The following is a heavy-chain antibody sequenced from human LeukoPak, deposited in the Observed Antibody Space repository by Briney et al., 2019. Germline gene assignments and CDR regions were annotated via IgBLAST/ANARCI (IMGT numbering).Heavy chain of an antibody. CDR3: ATYSTGWYYFDY. J-gene: IGHJ4*02. V-gene: IGHV4-39*07. D-gene: IGHD6-19*01. CDR2: FYYSGST. CDR1: GGSISSSSYS. Sequence: ASETRSLTCTVSGGSISSSSYSWGWIRQPPGKGLEWIGTFYYSGSTYYNPSLKSRVTISVDTSKNQFSLKVSSVTAADTAVYYCATYSTGWYYFDYWGQGTLVTVSS.